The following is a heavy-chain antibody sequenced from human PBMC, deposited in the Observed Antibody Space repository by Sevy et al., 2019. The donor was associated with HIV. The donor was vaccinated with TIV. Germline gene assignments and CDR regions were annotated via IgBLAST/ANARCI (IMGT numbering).Heavy chain of an antibody. CDR2: ISYDGSNK. CDR1: GFTFSSYA. J-gene: IGHJ4*02. V-gene: IGHV3-30-3*01. Sequence: GGSLRLSCAASGFTFSSYAMHWVRQAPGKGLERVAVISYDGSNKYYADSVKGRFTISRDNSKNTLYLQMNSLRAEDTAVYYCARAMITFPGAPNDYWGQGTLVTVSS. D-gene: IGHD3-16*01. CDR3: ARAMITFPGAPNDY.